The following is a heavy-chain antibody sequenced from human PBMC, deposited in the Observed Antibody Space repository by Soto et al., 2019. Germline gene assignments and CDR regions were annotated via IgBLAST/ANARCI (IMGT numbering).Heavy chain of an antibody. J-gene: IGHJ4*02. V-gene: IGHV3-30*18. CDR3: AKVLTGDLDY. CDR1: GFTFSSYG. CDR2: ISYDENNK. D-gene: IGHD7-27*01. Sequence: GSLRLSCXASGFTFSSYGMNWVRQAPGKGLEWVAVISYDENNKYYADSVKGRFTISRDNSKNTLYLQMNSLTAEDTAVYYCAKVLTGDLDYWGQGTLVTVSS.